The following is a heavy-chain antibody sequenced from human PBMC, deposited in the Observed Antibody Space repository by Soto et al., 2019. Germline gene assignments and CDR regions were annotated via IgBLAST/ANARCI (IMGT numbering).Heavy chain of an antibody. J-gene: IGHJ6*02. CDR1: GGTFSTSA. V-gene: IGHV1-69*12. D-gene: IGHD1-1*01. CDR2: IMPVFPTP. Sequence: QVQLVQSGAEVKKPGSSVKVSCKASGGTFSTSAISWVRQAPGQCLEWVGGIMPVFPTPDYAQNFQGRVTNTADESTTTAYLELTSLRADDTAVYYCARDKDRLQLGGNYYYILDVWGQGTAITVSS. CDR3: ARDKDRLQLGGNYYYILDV.